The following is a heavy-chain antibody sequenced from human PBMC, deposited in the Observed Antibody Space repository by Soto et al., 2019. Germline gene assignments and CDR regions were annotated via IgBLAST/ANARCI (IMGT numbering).Heavy chain of an antibody. CDR2: IYPADSDT. CDR3: ATYTVVPAATYGIAV. V-gene: IGHV5-51*03. CDR1: GYSFTNYW. D-gene: IGHD2-2*01. J-gene: IGHJ6*02. Sequence: EVQLVQSGAEVKKPGESLKISCEASGYSFTNYWIGWVRQMPGKGLEWMGIIYPADSDTRYSPSFQGQVTISADKSISPASLQWSTLKASDTAMYYCATYTVVPAATYGIAVWGQGTTLTVSS.